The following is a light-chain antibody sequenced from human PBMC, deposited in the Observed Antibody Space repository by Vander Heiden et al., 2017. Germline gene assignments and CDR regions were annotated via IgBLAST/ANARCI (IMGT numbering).Light chain of an antibody. J-gene: IGKJ2*01. CDR1: QSLLHSNGYNY. Sequence: DIVVTQSPLSLPVTPGDPAAIPCRSSQSLLHSNGYNYLDWYLQKPEQSPQLLIYLGSNRASGVPDRFSGSGSGTDFTLKISRVEAEDVGVYYCMQALQTPPYTFGQGTKLEIK. CDR2: LGS. V-gene: IGKV2-28*01. CDR3: MQALQTPPYT.